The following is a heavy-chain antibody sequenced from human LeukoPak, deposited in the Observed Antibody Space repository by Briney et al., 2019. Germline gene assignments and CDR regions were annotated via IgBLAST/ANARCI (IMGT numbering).Heavy chain of an antibody. D-gene: IGHD3-3*01. V-gene: IGHV3-48*03. J-gene: IGHJ4*02. CDR2: IDSTGSNI. Sequence: PGGSLRLSCAASGFTFSSYEMNWVRQAPGKGLEWVSYIDSTGSNIYYADSVKGRFTISRDNARNSLYLQMNRLRAEDTAVYYCGGKMRLLFGGGYGQYVGGRETLVTVSS. CDR3: GGKMRLLFGGGYGQYV. CDR1: GFTFSSYE.